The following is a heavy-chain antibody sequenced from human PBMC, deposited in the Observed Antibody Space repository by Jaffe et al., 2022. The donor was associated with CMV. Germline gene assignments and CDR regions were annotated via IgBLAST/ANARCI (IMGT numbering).Heavy chain of an antibody. D-gene: IGHD1-1*01. V-gene: IGHV1-46*01. CDR1: GYTFTNYY. Sequence: VQLVQSGAEVKKPGASVKVSCKASGYTFTNYYIHWVRRAPGQGLEWVGIINPSGGSTKYAQKFEERITMTWDTSTTTFYMELSSLKSEDTAVYYCARRDHSAWKNGMDVWGQGTTVTVSS. CDR3: ARRDHSAWKNGMDV. CDR2: INPSGGST. J-gene: IGHJ6*02.